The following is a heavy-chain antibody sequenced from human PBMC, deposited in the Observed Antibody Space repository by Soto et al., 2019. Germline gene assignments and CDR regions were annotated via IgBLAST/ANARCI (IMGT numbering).Heavy chain of an antibody. CDR2: ISYDVINK. D-gene: IGHD3-9*01. CDR1: GFTFSSYA. Sequence: GGSLRLSCAASGFTFSSYAMHWVRQAPGKGLDCVSVISYDVINKYYADSVKGRFIISRDNSKNTLYLQMNSLRAEDTAVYYCARVLYYDILTGYYNYYFDYWGQGTLVTVSS. J-gene: IGHJ4*02. CDR3: ARVLYYDILTGYYNYYFDY. V-gene: IGHV3-30-3*01.